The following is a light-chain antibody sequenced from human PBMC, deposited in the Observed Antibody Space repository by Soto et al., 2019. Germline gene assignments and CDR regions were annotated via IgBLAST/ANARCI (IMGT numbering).Light chain of an antibody. J-gene: IGKJ5*01. CDR2: EAS. CDR1: QSIPTW. V-gene: IGKV1-5*01. CDR3: QQPTSYPQT. Sequence: QVAQTPATLSAFVGDRVTISCRARQSIPTWLAWYHRKPGKAPKLLIYEASTFESRGPSRFSGSGSGPDFTPTISSLQPEDCATYFCQQPTSYPQTFGQGTRLQIK.